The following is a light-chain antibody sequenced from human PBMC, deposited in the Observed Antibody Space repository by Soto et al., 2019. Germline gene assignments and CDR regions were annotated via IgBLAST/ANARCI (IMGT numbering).Light chain of an antibody. CDR2: XXS. Sequence: DVVMTQSPDPLAVSLGERATINCKSSQSVLYSSDNKNYLXXXQXXXXXXXXXXXXXXSNRESGVPDRFSGSGSGTDFTLTISSPQAEDVAVYHCQQYYSTPITFGQGTRLEI. J-gene: IGKJ5*01. V-gene: IGKV4-1*01. CDR3: QQYYSTPIT. CDR1: QSVLYSSDNKNY.